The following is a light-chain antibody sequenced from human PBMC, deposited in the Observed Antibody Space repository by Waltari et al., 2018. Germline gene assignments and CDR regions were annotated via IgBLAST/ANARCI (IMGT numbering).Light chain of an antibody. CDR1: SSDVGTYNY. CDR2: DVS. J-gene: IGLJ2*01. CDR3: SSYISSSTLEL. V-gene: IGLV2-14*03. Sequence: QSALTQPASVSGSPGQSITISCTGTSSDVGTYNYVSWYQQHPGKAPKLMIFDVSIRPSGFSTRFAGSKSGNTASLTISGLQAEDEADYYCSSYISSSTLELFGGGTSLTVL.